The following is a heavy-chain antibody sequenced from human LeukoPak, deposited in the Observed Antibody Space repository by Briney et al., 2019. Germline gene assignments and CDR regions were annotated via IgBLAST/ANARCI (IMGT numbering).Heavy chain of an antibody. CDR2: IKSKTDGGAT. J-gene: IGHJ5*02. Sequence: PGRSLRLSCAASGFTFSNAWMSWVSQAPGKGLEWDGRIKSKTDGGATDYAAPVKGRFTISRDNSKNTLYLQMNSLKTEDTAVYYCHAVMWFDPWGQGTLVTVSS. CDR1: GFTFSNAW. CDR3: HAVMWFDP. V-gene: IGHV3-15*01. D-gene: IGHD3-16*01.